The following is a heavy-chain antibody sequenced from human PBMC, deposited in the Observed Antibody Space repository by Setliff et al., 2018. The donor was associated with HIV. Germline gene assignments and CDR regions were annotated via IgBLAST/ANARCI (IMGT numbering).Heavy chain of an antibody. J-gene: IGHJ6*03. CDR1: GFSFRTYA. D-gene: IGHD5-12*01. CDR3: AREDTPVATNVGYYYYYMDV. V-gene: IGHV3-23*01. CDR2: ISATAGDT. Sequence: GGSLRLSCAASGFSFRTYAMSWVRQAPGKGLEWVSAISATAGDTYYADSVKGRFTISRDNSKNSLYLQMNSLRAEDTAVYYCAREDTPVATNVGYYYYYMDVWGKGTTVTVSS.